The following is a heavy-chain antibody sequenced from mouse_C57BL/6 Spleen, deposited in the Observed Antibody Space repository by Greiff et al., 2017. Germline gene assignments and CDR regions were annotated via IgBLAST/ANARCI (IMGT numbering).Heavy chain of an antibody. J-gene: IGHJ2*01. Sequence: VQLQQPGPELVKPGASVKLSCKASGYTFTSYDINWVKQRPGQGLEWIGWIYPRDGSTKYNEKFKGKATLTVDTSSSTAYMELHSLTSEDSAVYFCAKGTYYYGSSYFDYWGQGTTLTVSS. CDR1: GYTFTSYD. V-gene: IGHV1-85*01. D-gene: IGHD1-1*01. CDR3: AKGTYYYGSSYFDY. CDR2: IYPRDGST.